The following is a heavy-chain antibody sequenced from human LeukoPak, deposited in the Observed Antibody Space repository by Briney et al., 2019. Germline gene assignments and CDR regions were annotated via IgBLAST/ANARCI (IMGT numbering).Heavy chain of an antibody. CDR1: GYTFTSYD. CDR3: ARANDYYGSGSLTESYYYYMDV. J-gene: IGHJ6*03. D-gene: IGHD3-10*01. Sequence: ASVKVSCKASGYTFTSYDIYWVRQATGQGLEWMGWMNPNSGNTGYAQKFQGRVTMTRNTSISTAYMELSSLRSEDTAVYYCARANDYYGSGSLTESYYYYMDVWGKGTTVTVSS. CDR2: MNPNSGNT. V-gene: IGHV1-8*01.